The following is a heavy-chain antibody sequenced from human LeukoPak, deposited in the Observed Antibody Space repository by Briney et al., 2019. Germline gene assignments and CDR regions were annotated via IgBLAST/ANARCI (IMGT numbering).Heavy chain of an antibody. CDR1: GFTFSDYY. Sequence: GGSLRLSCAASGFTFSDYYMSWIRQAPGKGLEWVSYISSSGSTIYYADSVKGRFTISRDNAKNSLYLQMNSLRAEDTAVYYCARDWGLWFGELSPFDYWGQGTLVTVSS. CDR2: ISSSGSTI. V-gene: IGHV3-11*01. D-gene: IGHD3-10*01. J-gene: IGHJ4*02. CDR3: ARDWGLWFGELSPFDY.